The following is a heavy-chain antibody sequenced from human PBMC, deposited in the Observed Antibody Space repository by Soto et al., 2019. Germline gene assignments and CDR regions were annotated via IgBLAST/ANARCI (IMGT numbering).Heavy chain of an antibody. CDR2: ITAYNRNT. V-gene: IGHV1-18*04. CDR3: ARGEGALDI. CDR1: GDRFTTYL. Sequence: ASVKVSCEASGDRFTTYLINWVRQAPGQGLEWMGWITAYNRNTKYSKKLQGRVAMTTDTSTGTVYLELRSLRSDDTAVYYCARGEGALDIWGQGTMVTVSS. J-gene: IGHJ3*02.